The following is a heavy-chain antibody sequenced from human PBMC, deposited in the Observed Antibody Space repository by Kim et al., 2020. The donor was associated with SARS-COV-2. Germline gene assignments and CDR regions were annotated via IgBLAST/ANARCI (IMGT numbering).Heavy chain of an antibody. D-gene: IGHD6-13*01. CDR3: ARERRGAAAGTWYFVY. V-gene: IGHV3-23*01. CDR2: ITAGDTT. Sequence: GGSLRLSCPTSGFTFSSYSLGWVRQAPGRGLEWVSTITAGDTTYHAESVRGRITTSRDNYKNTLYLQMDSLRADDTALYYCARERRGAAAGTWYFVYWRQGTLVSVSS. J-gene: IGHJ4*02. CDR1: GFTFSSYS.